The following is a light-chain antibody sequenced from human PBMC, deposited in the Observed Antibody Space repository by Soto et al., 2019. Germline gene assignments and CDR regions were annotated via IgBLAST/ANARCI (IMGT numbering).Light chain of an antibody. Sequence: QSVLTQPPSVTGAPGQRVTISCTGSNSYIGADYSVHWYQQFPGAAPKLLIYDDTNRPSGVPDRFSGSKSGTSASLPITGRQQEDDAYFYCHSYYINLIVLIFGGGTKLTVL. V-gene: IGLV1-40*01. J-gene: IGLJ2*01. CDR3: HSYYINLIVLI. CDR1: NSYIGADYS. CDR2: DDT.